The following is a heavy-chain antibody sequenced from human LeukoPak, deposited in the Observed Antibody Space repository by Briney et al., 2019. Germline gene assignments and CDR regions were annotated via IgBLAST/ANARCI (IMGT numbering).Heavy chain of an antibody. Sequence: PSETLSLTCTVSGGSISSTSYYWGWIRQPPGKGLEWIGYIYYSGSTYYNPSLKSRVTISVDTSKNQFSLKLTSVTAADTAVYYCALRQYGDYADYWGQGTLVTVSS. V-gene: IGHV4-39*01. D-gene: IGHD4-17*01. CDR1: GGSISSTSYY. CDR3: ALRQYGDYADY. CDR2: IYYSGST. J-gene: IGHJ4*02.